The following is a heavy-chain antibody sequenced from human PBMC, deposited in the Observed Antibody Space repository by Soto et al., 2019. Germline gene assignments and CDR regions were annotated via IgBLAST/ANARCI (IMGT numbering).Heavy chain of an antibody. D-gene: IGHD5-18*01. CDR2: ISYDGNNK. Sequence: PGGSLRLSCAASGFTFSSYGMHWVRQAPGKGLDWVAIISYDGNNKYYADSVKGRFTISRDISKNILYLQMNSLRAEDTALFFCARSRGYNYGYVDYWGPGTLVTVSS. J-gene: IGHJ4*02. V-gene: IGHV3-30*03. CDR3: ARSRGYNYGYVDY. CDR1: GFTFSSYG.